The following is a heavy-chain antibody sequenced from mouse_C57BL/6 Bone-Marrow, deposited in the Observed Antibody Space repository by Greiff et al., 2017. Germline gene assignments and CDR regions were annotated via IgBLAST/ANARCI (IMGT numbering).Heavy chain of an antibody. Sequence: VQLQQSGPELVKPGASVKISCKASGYAFSSSWMNWVKQRPGKGLEWIGRIYPGDGDTNYNGKFKGKATLTADKSSSTAYMQLSSLTSEDSAVYFCARVLLGYWGQGTTLTVSS. CDR2: IYPGDGDT. CDR1: GYAFSSSW. J-gene: IGHJ2*01. D-gene: IGHD1-1*01. CDR3: ARVLLGY. V-gene: IGHV1-82*01.